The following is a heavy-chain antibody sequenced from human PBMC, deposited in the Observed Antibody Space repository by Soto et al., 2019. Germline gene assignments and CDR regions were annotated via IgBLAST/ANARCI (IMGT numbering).Heavy chain of an antibody. CDR2: TYYSGRT. J-gene: IGHJ6*04. Sequence: QMQLQESGPGLVKPSEPLSLTCTGSGGYISSISYYWGWIRQPPGKGLEWIGSTYYSGRTYYNPSLKSQVTITVDTTKNPLALSLSSVPASDTAVYYCVNVVATTTSYYGMDVWGTGTTVTVSS. V-gene: IGHV4-39*01. D-gene: IGHD1-26*01. CDR1: GGYISSISYY. CDR3: VNVVATTTSYYGMDV.